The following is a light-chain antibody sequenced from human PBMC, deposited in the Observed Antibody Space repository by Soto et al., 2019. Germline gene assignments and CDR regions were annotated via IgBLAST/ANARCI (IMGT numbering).Light chain of an antibody. CDR2: DVS. V-gene: IGLV2-14*01. CDR1: SSDVGGYNY. J-gene: IGLJ2*01. CDR3: SSYTSSSTLV. Sequence: QSALTQPASVSGSPGQAITISCTGTSSDVGGYNYVSWYQQHPGKAPKLMIYDVSNRPSGVSNRLSGSKSGNTASLTISGLQAEDEADYYCSSYTSSSTLVFGGRTKVTDL.